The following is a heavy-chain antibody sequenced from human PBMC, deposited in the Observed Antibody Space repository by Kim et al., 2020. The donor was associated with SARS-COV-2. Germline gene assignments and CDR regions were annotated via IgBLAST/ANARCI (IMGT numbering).Heavy chain of an antibody. V-gene: IGHV3-30*18. D-gene: IGHD6-19*01. J-gene: IGHJ4*02. CDR3: AKASRYSSGWYDY. CDR2: ISYDGSNK. Sequence: GGSLRLSCAASGFTFSSYGMHWVRQAPGKGLEWVAVISYDGSNKYYADSVKGRFTISRDNSKNTLYLQMNSLRAEDTAVYYCAKASRYSSGWYDYWGQGT. CDR1: GFTFSSYG.